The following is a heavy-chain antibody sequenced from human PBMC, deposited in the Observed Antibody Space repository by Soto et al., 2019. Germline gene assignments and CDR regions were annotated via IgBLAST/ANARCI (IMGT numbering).Heavy chain of an antibody. J-gene: IGHJ6*02. D-gene: IGHD2-2*02. CDR3: ARGYCSITSCYREEFYGMDV. CDR2: ISYDGRNK. CDR1: GFSFSVYA. Sequence: GGSLRLSCAASGFSFSVYALRWVRQAPGKGLEWVALISYDGRNKYYADSVQGRFTISRDNSKNTLYLQMNSLRSEDTAVYYCARGYCSITSCYREEFYGMDVWGQGTTVTVSS. V-gene: IGHV3-30*04.